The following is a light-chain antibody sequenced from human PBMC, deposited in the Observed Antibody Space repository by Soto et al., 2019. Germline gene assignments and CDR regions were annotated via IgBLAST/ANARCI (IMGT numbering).Light chain of an antibody. CDR2: RNN. V-gene: IGLV1-47*01. Sequence: QSVLTQPPSVSGTPGPWITLSCSGSSSHIGTNYVYWYQQLPGAAPKLLIYRNNQRPSGVPDRFSGSKSGTSASLAISGLRSEDEAEYHCAGWDDSLSGFYVFGTGTKVTVL. CDR1: SSHIGTNY. J-gene: IGLJ1*01. CDR3: AGWDDSLSGFYV.